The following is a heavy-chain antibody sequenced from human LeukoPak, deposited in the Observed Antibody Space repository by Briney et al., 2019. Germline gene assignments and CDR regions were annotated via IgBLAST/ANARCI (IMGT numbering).Heavy chain of an antibody. CDR3: ANAGNYYDSSFDH. CDR1: GYSISSGYY. V-gene: IGHV4-38-2*01. CDR2: IYHSGST. D-gene: IGHD3-22*01. J-gene: IGHJ4*02. Sequence: SETLSLTCAVSGYSISSGYYWGWIRQPPGKGLEWIGSIYHSGSTYYNPSLKSRATISVDTSKNQFSLKLSSVTAADTAVYYCANAGNYYDSSFDHWGQGTLVTVSS.